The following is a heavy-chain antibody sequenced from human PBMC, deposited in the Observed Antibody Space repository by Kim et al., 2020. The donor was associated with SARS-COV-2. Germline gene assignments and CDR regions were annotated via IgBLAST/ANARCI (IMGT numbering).Heavy chain of an antibody. J-gene: IGHJ6*02. Sequence: SETLSLTCAVYGGSFSGYYWSWIRQPPGKGLEWIGEINHSGSTNYNPSLKSRVTISVDTSKNQFSLKLSSVTAADTAVYYCARASKNYYCSSTSCKAFYYGMDVWGQGTTVTVSS. CDR2: INHSGST. D-gene: IGHD2-2*01. CDR1: GGSFSGYY. V-gene: IGHV4-34*01. CDR3: ARASKNYYCSSTSCKAFYYGMDV.